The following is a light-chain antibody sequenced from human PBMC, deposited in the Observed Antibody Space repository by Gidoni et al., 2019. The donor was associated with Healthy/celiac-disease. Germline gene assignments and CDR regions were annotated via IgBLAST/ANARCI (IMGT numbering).Light chain of an antibody. Sequence: EIVLTQSPATLSLSPGERATLSCRASQSVSSYLAWSQQKPGQAPRLLIYDASNSATGIPARFSGSGSGTDFTLTISSLEPEDFAVYYCQQRSNWLITFGQGTRLEIK. V-gene: IGKV3-11*01. CDR2: DAS. J-gene: IGKJ5*01. CDR3: QQRSNWLIT. CDR1: QSVSSY.